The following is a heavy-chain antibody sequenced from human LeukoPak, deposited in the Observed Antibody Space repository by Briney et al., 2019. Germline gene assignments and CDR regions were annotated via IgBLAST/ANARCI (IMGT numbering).Heavy chain of an antibody. CDR3: AKDITTVAYCSSDSCYPDY. Sequence: QPGGSLRLSCAASAFTFSSYAMSWVRQAPGKGLEWVSAISGSGGSTYYADSVKGRFTISRDNSKNTLYLQMNSLRAEGTAVYYCAKDITTVAYCSSDSCYPDYWGQGTLVTVSS. J-gene: IGHJ4*02. V-gene: IGHV3-23*01. CDR2: ISGSGGST. D-gene: IGHD2-15*01. CDR1: AFTFSSYA.